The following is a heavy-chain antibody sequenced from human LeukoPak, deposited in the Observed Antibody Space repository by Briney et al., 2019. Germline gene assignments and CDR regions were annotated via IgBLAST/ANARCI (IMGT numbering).Heavy chain of an antibody. CDR1: GFTFSSYA. Sequence: GGSLRLSCAASGFTFSSYAMSWVRQAPGKGLEWVSAISGSGGSTYYADSVKGRFTISRDNSKNTLYLQMNSLRAEDTAVYYCAKPYSSSWYYYCYYYMDVWGKGTTVTVSS. V-gene: IGHV3-23*01. D-gene: IGHD6-13*01. CDR2: ISGSGGST. J-gene: IGHJ6*03. CDR3: AKPYSSSWYYYCYYYMDV.